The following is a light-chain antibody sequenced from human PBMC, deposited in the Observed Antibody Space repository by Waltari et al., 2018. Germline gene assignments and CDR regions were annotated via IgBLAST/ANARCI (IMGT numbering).Light chain of an antibody. CDR3: LSPDSGGTYWV. CDR2: KDI. V-gene: IGLV3-16*01. J-gene: IGLJ3*02. Sequence: SHELTQPPSVSVSLGQMARISCSGEALSTKYVYWYQQIPGQSPVLIIYKDIEGPPGTPERFSGSSSGTLVTLTISGVQAEDEADYYCLSPDSGGTYWVFGGGTKLTVL. CDR1: ALSTKY.